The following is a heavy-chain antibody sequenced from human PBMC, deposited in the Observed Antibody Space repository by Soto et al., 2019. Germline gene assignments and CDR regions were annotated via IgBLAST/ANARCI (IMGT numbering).Heavy chain of an antibody. J-gene: IGHJ4*02. V-gene: IGHV3-23*01. CDR2: ISGSGGST. CDR3: VKEWTPRWAFDS. CDR1: RFMFSRYA. D-gene: IGHD5-12*01. Sequence: GGSLRLSCAASRFMFSRYAMSWVRQAPGKGLEWVSGISGSGGSTWYADSVKGRFTISRGNPKNMVYLQMNSLRVEDTAEYFCVKEWTPRWAFDSWGQGTQVTVSS.